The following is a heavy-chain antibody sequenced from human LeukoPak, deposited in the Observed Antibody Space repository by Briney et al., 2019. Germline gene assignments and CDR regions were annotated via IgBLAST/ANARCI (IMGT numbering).Heavy chain of an antibody. CDR2: INPNSGGT. Sequence: ASVKVSCKASGYTFTGYYMHWVRQAPGQGLEWMGWINPNSGGTNYAQKFQGRVTMTRDTSISTAYMELSRLRSDDTAVYYCARVETAYYDILTASFDYWGQGTLVTVSS. CDR1: GYTFTGYY. J-gene: IGHJ4*02. D-gene: IGHD3-9*01. V-gene: IGHV1-2*02. CDR3: ARVETAYYDILTASFDY.